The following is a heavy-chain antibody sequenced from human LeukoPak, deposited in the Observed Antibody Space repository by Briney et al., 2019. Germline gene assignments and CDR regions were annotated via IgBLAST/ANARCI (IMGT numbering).Heavy chain of an antibody. J-gene: IGHJ4*02. Sequence: SETLSLTCTVSGVSISGYYWSWIRQPPGKGLEGIGYIYYSGSTNYNPSLKSRVTISVDTSKNQFSLKLSSVTAADTAVYYCARAGTYYYDSMADYWGQGTLVTVSS. D-gene: IGHD3-22*01. CDR2: IYYSGST. CDR3: ARAGTYYYDSMADY. CDR1: GVSISGYY. V-gene: IGHV4-59*01.